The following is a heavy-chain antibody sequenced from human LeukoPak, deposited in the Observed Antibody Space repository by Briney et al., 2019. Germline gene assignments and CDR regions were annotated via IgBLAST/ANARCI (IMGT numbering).Heavy chain of an antibody. Sequence: GGSLRLSCAASGFTFSSYGMHWVRQAPGKGLEWVAVISYDGSNKCYADSVKGRFTISRDNSKNTLYLQMNSLRAEDTAVYYCAKEAYFDYWGQGTLVTVSS. CDR2: ISYDGSNK. CDR3: AKEAYFDY. V-gene: IGHV3-30*18. CDR1: GFTFSSYG. J-gene: IGHJ4*02.